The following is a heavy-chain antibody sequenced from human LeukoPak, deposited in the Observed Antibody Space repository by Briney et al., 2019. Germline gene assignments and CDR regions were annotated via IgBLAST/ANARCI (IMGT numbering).Heavy chain of an antibody. CDR2: INPSGGST. CDR1: GYTLTSDY. J-gene: IGHJ4*02. Sequence: ASVKVSCKASGYTLTSDYMHWGRQAPGQGVEWTGIINPSGGSTSYAQKFQGRVTMTTDTSTSTAYMELRSLRSDDTAVYYCARDTVAKTKYCSGGSCYSAYWGQGTLVTVSS. V-gene: IGHV1-46*01. CDR3: ARDTVAKTKYCSGGSCYSAY. D-gene: IGHD2-15*01.